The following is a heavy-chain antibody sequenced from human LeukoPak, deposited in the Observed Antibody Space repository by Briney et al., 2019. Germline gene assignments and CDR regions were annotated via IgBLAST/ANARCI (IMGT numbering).Heavy chain of an antibody. CDR1: GYTFTSYG. J-gene: IGHJ6*03. Sequence: ASVKVSCKASGYTFTSYGISWVRQAPGQGLEWMGWISAYNGNTNYAQKLQGRVTMTTDTSTSTAYMELRSLRSDDTAVYYCARDRAYCGGDCWPTFYYYCYMDVWGKGTTVTVSS. D-gene: IGHD2-21*01. CDR2: ISAYNGNT. V-gene: IGHV1-18*01. CDR3: ARDRAYCGGDCWPTFYYYCYMDV.